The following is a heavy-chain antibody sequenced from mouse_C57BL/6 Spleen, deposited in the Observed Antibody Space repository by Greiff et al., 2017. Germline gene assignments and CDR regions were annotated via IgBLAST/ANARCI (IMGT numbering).Heavy chain of an antibody. CDR3: ARAYGSSYGAMDY. D-gene: IGHD1-1*01. CDR2: INPGSGGT. CDR1: GYAFTNYL. V-gene: IGHV1-54*01. J-gene: IGHJ4*01. Sequence: VQLQQSGAELVRPGTSVKVSCKASGYAFTNYLIEWVKQRPGQGLEWIGVINPGSGGTNYNEKFKGKATLTADKSSSTAYMQLSSLTSEDSAVYFCARAYGSSYGAMDYWGQGTSVTVSS.